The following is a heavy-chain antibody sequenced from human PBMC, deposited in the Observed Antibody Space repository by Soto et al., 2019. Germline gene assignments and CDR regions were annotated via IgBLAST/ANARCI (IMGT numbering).Heavy chain of an antibody. J-gene: IGHJ5*02. V-gene: IGHV1-3*01. CDR3: ARDPFYAYWSGSNWFDP. Sequence: VQLVQSGAEVKKPGASVKVSCKASGYTFTHYAMHWVRQAPGQRPEWMGWINGANGDTKYSQKFQGRLTITRNTSATTAYMELSSLSCEDTAIYYCARDPFYAYWSGSNWFDPWGQGTLITVSS. D-gene: IGHD3-3*01. CDR1: GYTFTHYA. CDR2: INGANGDT.